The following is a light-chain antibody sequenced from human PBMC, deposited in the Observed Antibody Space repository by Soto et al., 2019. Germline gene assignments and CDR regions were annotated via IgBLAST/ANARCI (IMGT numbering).Light chain of an antibody. J-gene: IGLJ3*02. CDR2: NNN. V-gene: IGLV1-40*01. Sequence: QAVVTQPPSVSGAPGQRVTISCTGSSSNFGAGYDVHWYQQLPRTAPKLLIYNNNNRPSGVPDRFSGSKSGTSASLAITGLQAEDEADYYCQSYDSSLSGWVFGGGTKLTVL. CDR1: SSNFGAGYD. CDR3: QSYDSSLSGWV.